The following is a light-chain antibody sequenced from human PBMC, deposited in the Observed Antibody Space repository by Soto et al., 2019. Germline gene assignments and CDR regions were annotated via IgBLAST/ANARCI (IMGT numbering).Light chain of an antibody. CDR3: QHYGSSPRK. CDR2: GAS. V-gene: IGKV3-20*01. Sequence: EIVLTQSPGTLSLSPGERATLSCRASQSDSSSYLAWYQQKPGQAPRLLIYGASSRATGITDRFSGSGSGTDFTLTISRLEPEDFAVYYCQHYGSSPRKFGQGTKVEIK. CDR1: QSDSSSY. J-gene: IGKJ1*01.